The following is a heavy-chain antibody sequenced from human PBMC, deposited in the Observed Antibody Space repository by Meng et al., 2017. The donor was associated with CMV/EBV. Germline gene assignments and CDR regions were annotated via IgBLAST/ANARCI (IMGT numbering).Heavy chain of an antibody. D-gene: IGHD6-13*01. CDR1: GFTFDDDG. J-gene: IGHJ4*02. CDR2: INWNGGST. CDR3: ARDPIAATGIGDY. Sequence: AASGFTFDDDGMSWVRQAPGKGLEWVSGINWNGGSTGYADSVKGRFTISRDNAKNSLYLQMNSLRAEDTALYYCARDPIAATGIGDYWGQGTLVTVSS. V-gene: IGHV3-20*03.